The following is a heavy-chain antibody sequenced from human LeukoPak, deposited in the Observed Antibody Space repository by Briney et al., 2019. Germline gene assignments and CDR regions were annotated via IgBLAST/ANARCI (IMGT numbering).Heavy chain of an antibody. CDR3: ARGSTYYYYGMDV. Sequence: SETLSLTCTVSGGSISTYYWSWMRQPPGKGLEWIGYIYNSGSANYNSSLKSRVTISVDRSKNQFSLKLSSVTAADTAVYYCARGSTYYYYGMDVWGQGTTVTVSS. CDR1: GGSISTYY. J-gene: IGHJ6*02. V-gene: IGHV4-59*12. CDR2: IYNSGSA.